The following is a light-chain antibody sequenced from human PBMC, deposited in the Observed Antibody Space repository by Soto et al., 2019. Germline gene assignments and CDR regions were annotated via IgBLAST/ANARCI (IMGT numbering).Light chain of an antibody. V-gene: IGKV2D-29*01. J-gene: IGKJ1*01. CDR2: EGS. CDR1: QSLLHSDGKTY. Sequence: DIVMTQTPLSLSVTPGQPASISCKSSQSLLHSDGKTYLYWYLQKPGQPPQLLIYEGSKRFSGVPEMFSGGWSGTDITINIRLVEAEVVGVYYCMQSIQPWTFGQGTKVEIK. CDR3: MQSIQPWT.